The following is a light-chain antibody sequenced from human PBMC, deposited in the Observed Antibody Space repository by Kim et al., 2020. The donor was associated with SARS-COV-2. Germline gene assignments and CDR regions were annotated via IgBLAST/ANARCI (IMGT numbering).Light chain of an antibody. V-gene: IGKV3D-20*01. CDR1: QSLGSN. Sequence: DIVLTQSPATLSLSPGERATLSCGASQSLGSNLAWYQQKPGLAPRLLIYDASSRATGIPDRFSGSGSGTDFTLTISRLEPEDFAVYYCQQYGIAPLTFGGGTKVDIK. CDR2: DAS. CDR3: QQYGIAPLT. J-gene: IGKJ4*01.